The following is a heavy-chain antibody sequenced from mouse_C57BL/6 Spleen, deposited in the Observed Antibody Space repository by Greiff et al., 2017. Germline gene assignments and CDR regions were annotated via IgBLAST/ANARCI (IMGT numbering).Heavy chain of an antibody. CDR3: AKGAYYDYDYYAMDY. CDR2: IDPSDSYT. Sequence: QVQLQQPGAELVMPGASVKLSCKASGYTFTSYWMHWVKQRPGQGLEWIGEIDPSDSYTNYNQKFKGKSTLTVDKSSSTAYMQLSSLTSEDSAVYYCAKGAYYDYDYYAMDYWGQGTSVTVSS. J-gene: IGHJ4*01. CDR1: GYTFTSYW. D-gene: IGHD2-4*01. V-gene: IGHV1-69*01.